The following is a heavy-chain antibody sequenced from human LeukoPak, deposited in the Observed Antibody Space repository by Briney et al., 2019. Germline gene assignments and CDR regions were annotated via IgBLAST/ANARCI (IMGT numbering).Heavy chain of an antibody. CDR1: GGPFSGYY. CDR3: ARGGGSGWFNWFDP. Sequence: PSETLSLTCAVYGGPFSGYYWSWIRQPPGKGLEWIGEINHSGSTNYNPSLKSRVTISVDTSKNQFSLKLSSVTAADTAVYYCARGGGSGWFNWFDPWGQGTLVTVSS. J-gene: IGHJ5*02. D-gene: IGHD6-19*01. V-gene: IGHV4-34*01. CDR2: INHSGST.